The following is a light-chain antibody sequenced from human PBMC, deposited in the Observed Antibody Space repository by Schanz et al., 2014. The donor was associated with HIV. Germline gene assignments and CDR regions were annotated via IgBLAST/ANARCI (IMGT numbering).Light chain of an antibody. J-gene: IGLJ3*02. V-gene: IGLV2-23*02. CDR2: DVS. Sequence: QSALTQPASVSGSPGQSITISCTGTRNDVGTYNLVSWYQQHPGKAPQLMIYDVSNRPSGVSNRFSGSKSGNTAYLTISGLQAEDEADYYCYSYAGSRVFGGGTKVTVL. CDR1: RNDVGTYNL. CDR3: YSYAGSRV.